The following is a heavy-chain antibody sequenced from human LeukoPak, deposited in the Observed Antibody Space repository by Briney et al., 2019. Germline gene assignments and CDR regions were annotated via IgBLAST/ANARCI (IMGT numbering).Heavy chain of an antibody. J-gene: IGHJ4*02. CDR2: IIPILGIA. D-gene: IGHD3-22*01. CDR3: ARDGGYDSSGYHTYYFDY. V-gene: IGHV1-69*04. CDR1: GGTFSSYT. Sequence: GSSVKVSCKASGGTFSSYTISCVRQAPGQGLEWMGRIIPILGIANYAQKFQGRVTITADKSTSTAYMELSSLRSEDTAVYYCARDGGYDSSGYHTYYFDYWGQGTLVTVSS.